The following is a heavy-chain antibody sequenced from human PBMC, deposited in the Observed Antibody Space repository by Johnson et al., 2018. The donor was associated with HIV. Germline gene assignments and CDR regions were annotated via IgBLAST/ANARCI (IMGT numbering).Heavy chain of an antibody. CDR2: ISWNSGSI. CDR1: GFTFDDYA. CDR3: VRESTLDAFDI. V-gene: IGHV3-9*01. J-gene: IGHJ3*02. Sequence: VQLVESGGGVVQPGRSLRLSCAASGFTFDDYAMHWVRQAPGKGLEWVSGISWNSGSIGYADSVKGRFTISRDNAKNSLFLQMNRLRAEDTAVYYCVRESTLDAFDIWGQGTMVTVSS.